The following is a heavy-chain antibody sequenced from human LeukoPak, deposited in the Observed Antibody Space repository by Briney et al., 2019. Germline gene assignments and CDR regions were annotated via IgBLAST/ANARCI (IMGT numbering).Heavy chain of an antibody. Sequence: GGSLRLSCAASGFTFSSYAMSWVRQAPGKGLEWVSAISGSGGSTYYADSVKGRFTISRDNSKNTLYLQMNSLTTEDTAVYYCTTEGAPYFFDYWGQGTLVTVSS. J-gene: IGHJ4*02. CDR1: GFTFSSYA. CDR3: TTEGAPYFFDY. V-gene: IGHV3-23*01. CDR2: ISGSGGST.